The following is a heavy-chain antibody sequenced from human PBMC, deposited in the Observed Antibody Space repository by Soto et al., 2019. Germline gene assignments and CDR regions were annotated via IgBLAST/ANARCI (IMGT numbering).Heavy chain of an antibody. V-gene: IGHV4-34*01. CDR1: GGSFSGYY. CDR3: ARGPRETTIFYYYYLDV. Sequence: WETLSLTCAVYGGSFSGYYWSWIRQPPGKGLEWIGEINHSGSTNYNPSLKSRVTISVDTSKTQFSLKLSSVTAADTAVYYCARGPRETTIFYYYYLDVWGKGTTVTVSS. D-gene: IGHD3-9*01. J-gene: IGHJ6*03. CDR2: INHSGST.